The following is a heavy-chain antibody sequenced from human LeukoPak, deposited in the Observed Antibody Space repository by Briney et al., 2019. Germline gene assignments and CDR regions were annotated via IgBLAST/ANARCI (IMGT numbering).Heavy chain of an antibody. D-gene: IGHD3-10*01. J-gene: IGHJ6*02. CDR2: IIPIFGTA. CDR3: ATAYGSGYGMDV. Sequence: SVKVSCKASGGTFSSYAISWVRQAPGQGLEWMGGIIPIFGTANYAQKLQGRVTMTTDTSTSTAYMELRSLRSEDTAVYYCATAYGSGYGMDVWGQGTTVTVSS. V-gene: IGHV1-69*05. CDR1: GGTFSSYA.